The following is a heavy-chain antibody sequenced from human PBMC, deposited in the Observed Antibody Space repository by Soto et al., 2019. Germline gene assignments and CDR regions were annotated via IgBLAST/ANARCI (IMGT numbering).Heavy chain of an antibody. Sequence: ASVKVSCKASGYTFTGYYMHWVRQAPGQGLEWMGWINPNSGGTNYAQKFQGWVTMTRDTSISTAYMELSRLGSDDTAVYYCARGGRSGTVPAAMPIDYWGQGTLVTVSS. CDR3: ARGGRSGTVPAAMPIDY. V-gene: IGHV1-2*04. CDR2: INPNSGGT. D-gene: IGHD2-2*01. J-gene: IGHJ4*02. CDR1: GYTFTGYY.